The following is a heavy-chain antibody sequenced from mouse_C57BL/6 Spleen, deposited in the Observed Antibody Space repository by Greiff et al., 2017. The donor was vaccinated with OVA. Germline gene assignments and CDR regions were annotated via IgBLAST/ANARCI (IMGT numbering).Heavy chain of an antibody. CDR1: GYTFTSYG. CDR3: ARVEALITTVVGPHFDY. Sequence: LQESGAELARPGASVKLSCKASGYTFTSYGISWVKQRPGQGLEWIGEIYPRSGNTYYNEKFKGKATLTADKSSSTAYMELRSLTSEDAAVYFCARVEALITTVVGPHFDYWGQGTTLTVSS. CDR2: IYPRSGNT. V-gene: IGHV1-81*01. J-gene: IGHJ2*01. D-gene: IGHD1-1*01.